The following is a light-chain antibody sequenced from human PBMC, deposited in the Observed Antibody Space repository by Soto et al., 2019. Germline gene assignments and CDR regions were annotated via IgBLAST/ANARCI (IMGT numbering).Light chain of an antibody. CDR3: SSYTSSSTYVV. V-gene: IGLV2-14*01. CDR2: DVS. CDR1: SSDGGGYNY. J-gene: IGLJ2*01. Sequence: QSALTQPASVSGSPGQSITISCTGTSSDGGGYNYVSWYQQHPGKAPKLMIYDVSNRPSGVSNRFSGAKSGNTASLTNPGLHAEVEADYYCSSYTSSSTYVVFGGGTKLTGL.